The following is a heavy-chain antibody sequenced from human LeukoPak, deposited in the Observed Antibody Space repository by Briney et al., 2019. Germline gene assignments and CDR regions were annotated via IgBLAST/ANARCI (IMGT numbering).Heavy chain of an antibody. CDR3: AKDQEESGSGRLPYFDY. J-gene: IGHJ4*02. CDR1: GFTFSNYA. CDR2: LSGSGSST. V-gene: IGHV3-23*01. D-gene: IGHD3-10*01. Sequence: PGGSLRLSCATSGFTFSNYAVSWVRQAPGKGLERVSSLSGSGSSTYYADSVRGRFTISRDNSKNTLYLQMNSLRAEDTAVYYCAKDQEESGSGRLPYFDYWGQGTLVSVSS.